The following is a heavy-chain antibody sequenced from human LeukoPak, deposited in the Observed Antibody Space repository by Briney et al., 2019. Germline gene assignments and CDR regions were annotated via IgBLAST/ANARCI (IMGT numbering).Heavy chain of an antibody. CDR1: GFTFSDYF. CDR2: SRNKARSYTT. Sequence: PGGSLRLSCAVSGFTFSDYFLDWVRQAPGKGLEWVGRSRNKARSYTTEYAASVKGRFTISRDDSKNSLCLQMNSLNIDDTAVYYCVRVGFVAGSDYLDSWGQGTLVTVST. J-gene: IGHJ4*02. D-gene: IGHD6-19*01. CDR3: VRVGFVAGSDYLDS. V-gene: IGHV3-72*01.